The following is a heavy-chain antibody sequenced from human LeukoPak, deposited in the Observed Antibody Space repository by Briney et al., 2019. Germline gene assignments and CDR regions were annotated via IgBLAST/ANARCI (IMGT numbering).Heavy chain of an antibody. CDR1: GGSISSYH. D-gene: IGHD3-22*01. V-gene: IGHV4-4*07. CDR2: IYTSGST. CDR3: ARDTPLDRYYYDSSGYSSASQFDY. Sequence: KPSETLSLTCTVSGGSISSYHWSWIRQPAGKGLEWIGRIYTSGSTNYNPSLKSRVTMSVDTSKNQFSLKLSSVTAADTAVYYCARDTPLDRYYYDSSGYSSASQFDYWGQGTLVTVSS. J-gene: IGHJ4*02.